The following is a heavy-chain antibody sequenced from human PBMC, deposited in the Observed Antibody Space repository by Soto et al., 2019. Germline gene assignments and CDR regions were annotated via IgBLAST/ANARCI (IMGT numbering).Heavy chain of an antibody. Sequence: EVQLLKSGGGLVQPGGSLRLSCAASGFTFSSYAMSWVRQAPGKGLEWVSAISGSGGSTYYADSVKGRFTISRDNSKNTLYLQMNSLRAEDTAVYYCAKDGRSTIFGVVAFDPWGQGTLVTVSS. CDR1: GFTFSSYA. J-gene: IGHJ5*02. D-gene: IGHD3-3*01. CDR2: ISGSGGST. CDR3: AKDGRSTIFGVVAFDP. V-gene: IGHV3-23*01.